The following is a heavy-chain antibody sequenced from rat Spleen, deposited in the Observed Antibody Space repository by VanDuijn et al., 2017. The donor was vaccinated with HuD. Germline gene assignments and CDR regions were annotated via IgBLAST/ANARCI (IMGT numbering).Heavy chain of an antibody. J-gene: IGHJ3*01. V-gene: IGHV5-31*01. D-gene: IGHD1-2*01. CDR3: TITLYYYVSYIPFTY. CDR2: IPNGGPNT. Sequence: EVQLVESGGGLVQPGRSLKLSCVASGFTFNNYWMTWIRQAPGKGLEWVASIPNGGPNTYYSDSVKDRFTISRDKAKNTLYLQMDSLMSEDTATYYCTITLYYYVSYIPFTYWGQGTLVTVSS. CDR1: GFTFNNYW.